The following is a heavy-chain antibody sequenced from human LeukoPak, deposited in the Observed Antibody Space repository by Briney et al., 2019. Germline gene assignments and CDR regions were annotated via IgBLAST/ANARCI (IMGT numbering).Heavy chain of an antibody. D-gene: IGHD3-16*02. V-gene: IGHV4-4*07. J-gene: IGHJ2*01. CDR1: GDSISSYY. CDR3: ARVPPHDYVWGSYRRNWYFDL. CDR2: IYTSGST. Sequence: PSETLSLTCTVSGDSISSYYWSWIRQPPGKGLEWIGRIYTSGSTNYNPSLKSRVTMSVDTSKNQFSLKLSSVTAADTAVYYCARVPPHDYVWGSYRRNWYFDLWGRGTLVTVSS.